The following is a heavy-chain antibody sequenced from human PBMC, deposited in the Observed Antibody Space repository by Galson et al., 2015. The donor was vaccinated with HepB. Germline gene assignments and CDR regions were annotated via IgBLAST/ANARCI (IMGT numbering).Heavy chain of an antibody. CDR2: ISYDGSNK. J-gene: IGHJ4*02. Sequence: SLRLFCAASGFPFSSYAMHWVRQAPGKGLEWVAVISYDGSNKYYADSVKGRFTISRDNSKNTLYLQMNSLRAEDTAVYYCARARYDSSGYYYSSSLDYWGQGTLVTVSS. D-gene: IGHD3-22*01. CDR3: ARARYDSSGYYYSSSLDY. CDR1: GFPFSSYA. V-gene: IGHV3-30-3*01.